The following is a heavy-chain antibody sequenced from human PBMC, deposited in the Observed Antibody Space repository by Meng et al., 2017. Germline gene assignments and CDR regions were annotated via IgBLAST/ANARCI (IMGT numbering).Heavy chain of an antibody. CDR1: GFTFSSYA. CDR2: ISYDGSNK. Sequence: GESLKISCAASGFTFSSYAMHWVRQAPGKGLEWVAVISYDGSNKYYADSVKGRFTISRDNSKNTLYLQMNSLRAEDTAVYYCARDGYYYGSGSLDYWDQGTLVTVSS. CDR3: ARDGYYYGSGSLDY. V-gene: IGHV3-30*04. D-gene: IGHD3-10*01. J-gene: IGHJ4*02.